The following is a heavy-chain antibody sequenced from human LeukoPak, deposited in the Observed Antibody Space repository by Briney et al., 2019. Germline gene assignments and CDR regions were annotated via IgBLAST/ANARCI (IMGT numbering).Heavy chain of an antibody. CDR3: ARDLLGMDV. CDR1: GFTFSSYS. Sequence: SGGSLRLSCAASGFTFSSYSMNWVRQAPGKGLEWVSYISSSSSTIYYADSVKGRFTISRDNAKNSLYLQMNSLRAEDTAVYYCARDLLGMDVWGQGTTVTVSS. CDR2: ISSSSSTI. V-gene: IGHV3-48*01. J-gene: IGHJ6*02.